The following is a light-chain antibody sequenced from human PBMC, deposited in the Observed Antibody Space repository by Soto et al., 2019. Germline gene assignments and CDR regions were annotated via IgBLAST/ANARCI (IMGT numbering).Light chain of an antibody. CDR3: QQSYSTPLT. V-gene: IGKV1-39*01. J-gene: IGKJ4*01. CDR2: AAS. Sequence: DIQMTQSPSSLSASVGDRVTITCRASQTISGYLNWYQQTPGKAPKLLIYAASSLQSGVPSRFSGSGSGTDFTLTISSLQPADFATYYCQQSYSTPLTFGGGTKVEI. CDR1: QTISGY.